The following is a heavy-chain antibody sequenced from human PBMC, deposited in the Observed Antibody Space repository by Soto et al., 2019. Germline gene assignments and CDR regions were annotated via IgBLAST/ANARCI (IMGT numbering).Heavy chain of an antibody. D-gene: IGHD3-9*01. CDR3: AHSEVDNYYYGMDV. CDR2: IYWDDDK. J-gene: IGHJ6*02. V-gene: IGHV2-5*02. CDR1: GFSLSTSGVG. Sequence: QITLKESGPTLVKPTQTLTLTCTFSGFSLSTSGVGVGWIRQPPGKALEGLALIYWDDDKRYSPSLKIRLTITKDTSKNQVVLTMNNMDPVDTATYYCAHSEVDNYYYGMDVWGQGTTVTVSS.